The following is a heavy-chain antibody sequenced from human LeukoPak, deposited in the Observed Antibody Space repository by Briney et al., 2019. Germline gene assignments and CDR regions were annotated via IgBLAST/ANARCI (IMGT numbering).Heavy chain of an antibody. D-gene: IGHD2-2*01. CDR2: VTAYST. Sequence: GGSLRLSRASSGFTFGTYAMSRVGQAPGKGLEWVSTVTAYSTYYADSVKGRFTISRDNSMNTLYLQMNSLRDGDTAVYYCAKGATGYCNSTSCLYYFGYWGQGILGNVSS. V-gene: IGHV3-23*01. CDR1: GFTFGTYA. CDR3: AKGATGYCNSTSCLYYFGY. J-gene: IGHJ4*02.